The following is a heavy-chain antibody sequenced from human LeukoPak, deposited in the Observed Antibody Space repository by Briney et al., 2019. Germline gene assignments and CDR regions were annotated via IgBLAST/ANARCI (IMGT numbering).Heavy chain of an antibody. Sequence: GASVKVSYKASGGTFSSYAISWVRQAPGQGLEWMGGIIPIFGTANYAQKFQGRVTITTDESTSTAYMELSSLRSEDTAVYYCARCTKPYYYYYMDVWGKGTTVTVSS. CDR1: GGTFSSYA. J-gene: IGHJ6*03. D-gene: IGHD2-2*01. CDR3: ARCTKPYYYYYMDV. CDR2: IIPIFGTA. V-gene: IGHV1-69*05.